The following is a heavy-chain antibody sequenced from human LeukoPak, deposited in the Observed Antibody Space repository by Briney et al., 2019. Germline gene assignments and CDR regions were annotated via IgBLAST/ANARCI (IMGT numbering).Heavy chain of an antibody. V-gene: IGHV3-30*18. Sequence: HPGRSLRLSCAASGFTFSSYGMHWVRQAPGKGLEWVAVISYDGSNKYYADSVKGRFTISRDNSKNTLYLQMNSLRAEDTAVYYCAKDTARITMIVVVITHSYYYGMEVWGQGTTVTVSS. CDR2: ISYDGSNK. D-gene: IGHD3-22*01. CDR1: GFTFSSYG. CDR3: AKDTARITMIVVVITHSYYYGMEV. J-gene: IGHJ6*02.